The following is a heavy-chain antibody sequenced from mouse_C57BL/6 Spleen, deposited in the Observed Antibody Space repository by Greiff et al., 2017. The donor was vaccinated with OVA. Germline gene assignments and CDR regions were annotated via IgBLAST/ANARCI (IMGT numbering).Heavy chain of an antibody. J-gene: IGHJ1*03. D-gene: IGHD2-3*01. CDR2: ISYDGSN. Sequence: EVQLQQSGPGLVKPSQSLSLTCSVTGYSITSGYYWNWIRQFPGNKLEWMGYISYDGSNNYNPSLKNRISITRDTSKNQFFLKLNSVTTEDTATYYCARNDGQGWYFDVWGTGTTVTVSS. CDR3: ARNDGQGWYFDV. CDR1: GYSITSGYY. V-gene: IGHV3-6*01.